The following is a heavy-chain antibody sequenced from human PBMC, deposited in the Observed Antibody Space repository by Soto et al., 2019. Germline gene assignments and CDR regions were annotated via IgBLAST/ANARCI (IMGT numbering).Heavy chain of an antibody. CDR3: AGGRLYDLDWTPESFDY. V-gene: IGHV5-51*01. CDR2: IYPGDSDT. CDR1: GYSFTSYW. D-gene: IGHD3-3*01. Sequence: PGESLKISCKGSGYSFTSYWIGWVRQMPGKGLEWMGIIYPGDSDTRYSPSFQGQVTISADKSISTAYLQWSSLKASDTAMYYCAGGRLYDLDWTPESFDYWGQGTLVTVSS. J-gene: IGHJ4*02.